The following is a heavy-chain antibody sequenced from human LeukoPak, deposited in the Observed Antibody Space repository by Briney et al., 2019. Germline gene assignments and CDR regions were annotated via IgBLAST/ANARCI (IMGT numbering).Heavy chain of an antibody. D-gene: IGHD2-15*01. V-gene: IGHV4-34*01. CDR2: INHSGST. CDR3: ARALRGYCSGGSCSYYYGMGV. J-gene: IGHJ6*02. CDR1: GGSFSGYY. Sequence: SETLSLTCAVYGGSFSGYYWSWIRQPPGKGLEWIGEINHSGSTNYNPSLKSRVTISVDTSKNQFSLKLSSVTAADTAVYYCARALRGYCSGGSCSYYYGMGVWGQGTTVTVSS.